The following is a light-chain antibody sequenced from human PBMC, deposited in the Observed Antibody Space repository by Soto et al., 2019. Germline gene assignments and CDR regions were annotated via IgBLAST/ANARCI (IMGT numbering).Light chain of an antibody. CDR2: EVS. CDR3: SSYTRSSTWV. CDR1: SSDVGGYNY. V-gene: IGLV2-14*01. Sequence: QSALTQPASVSGSPGQSITISCTGTSSDVGGYNYVYWYQQHPGKAPKLMIYEVSNLPSGVSNRFSGSKSGKTASLTISGLKAEDESDYHSSSYTRSSTWVFGGGTKVTV. J-gene: IGLJ3*02.